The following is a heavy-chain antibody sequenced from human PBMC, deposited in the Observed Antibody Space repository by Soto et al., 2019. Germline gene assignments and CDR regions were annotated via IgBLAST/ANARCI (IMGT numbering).Heavy chain of an antibody. CDR1: GFTFSSYG. CDR2: IWYDGSNK. D-gene: IGHD3-9*01. CDR3: AGGNYDILTGYYTGDAFDI. Sequence: SLRLSCAASGFTFSSYGMHWVRQAPGKGLAWVAVIWYDGSNKYYADSVKGRFTISRDNSKNTLYLQMNSLRAEDTGVYYCAGGNYDILTGYYTGDAFDIWGQGTMVTVSS. J-gene: IGHJ3*02. V-gene: IGHV3-33*01.